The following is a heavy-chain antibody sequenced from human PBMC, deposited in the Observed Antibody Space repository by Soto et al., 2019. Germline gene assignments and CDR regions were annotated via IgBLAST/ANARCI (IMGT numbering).Heavy chain of an antibody. Sequence: PGESLKISCRVSGYSLTTHWLGWVRQLPGKGLEWMGIIYPGDSDTRVSPSFRGQVTMTVDKSSSTAYLEWRSLKASDTAMYYCARPGPENSFDYWGQGTLVTVSS. CDR2: IYPGDSDT. CDR3: ARPGPENSFDY. D-gene: IGHD1-1*01. J-gene: IGHJ4*02. CDR1: GYSLTTHW. V-gene: IGHV5-51*01.